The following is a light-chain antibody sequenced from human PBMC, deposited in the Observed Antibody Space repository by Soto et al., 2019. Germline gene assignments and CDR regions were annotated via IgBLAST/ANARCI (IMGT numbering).Light chain of an antibody. CDR1: QSVSSSD. CDR3: QHYGSSRT. J-gene: IGKJ1*01. V-gene: IGKV3-20*01. CDR2: GAS. Sequence: EIVLTQSPGTLSLSPGERATLSCRASQSVSSSDLAWYQQKPGQAPRLLIHGASSRATGIPDRFSGSGSGIDFTLIISRLEPEDFAVYYCQHYGSSRTFGQGTKVEIK.